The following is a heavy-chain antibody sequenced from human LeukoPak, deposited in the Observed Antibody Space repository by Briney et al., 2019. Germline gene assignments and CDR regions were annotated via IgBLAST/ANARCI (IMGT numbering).Heavy chain of an antibody. Sequence: ASMKVSCKASGYTFTSYGISWVRQAPGQGLEWMGWISAYNGNTNYAQKLQGRVTMTTDTSTSTAYMELRSLRSDDTAVYYCARDGCGGSCSEVYYYYGMDVWGQGTTVTVSS. J-gene: IGHJ6*02. CDR1: GYTFTSYG. CDR3: ARDGCGGSCSEVYYYYGMDV. D-gene: IGHD2-15*01. CDR2: ISAYNGNT. V-gene: IGHV1-18*01.